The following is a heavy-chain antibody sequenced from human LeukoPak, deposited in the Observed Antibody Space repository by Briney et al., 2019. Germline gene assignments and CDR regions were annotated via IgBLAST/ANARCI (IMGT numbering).Heavy chain of an antibody. CDR2: IKQDGNEK. V-gene: IGHV3-7*01. J-gene: IGHJ3*02. Sequence: GGSLRLSCAASGFSFSTYWMTWVRQAPGKGLEWVANIKQDGNEKFYVDSVKGRFTISRDNAKNSLYLQMNSLRAEDTAVYYCAGGPFYFASGDIWGQGTMVTVSS. CDR1: GFSFSTYW. D-gene: IGHD3-10*01. CDR3: AGGPFYFASGDI.